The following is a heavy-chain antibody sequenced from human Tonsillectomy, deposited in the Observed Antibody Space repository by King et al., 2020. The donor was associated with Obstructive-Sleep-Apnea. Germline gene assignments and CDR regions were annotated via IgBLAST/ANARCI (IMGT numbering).Heavy chain of an antibody. Sequence: VQLVESGGGVVQPGRSLRLSCAASGFTFSSYGMHWVRQAPGKGPEWVAVISYDGSNKYYADSVKGRFTVSRDNSKNTLYLQMNSLRPEDTAGYYCAKEMIAAAATGGMDVWGQGTTVTVSS. CDR3: AKEMIAAAATGGMDV. J-gene: IGHJ6*02. CDR2: ISYDGSNK. CDR1: GFTFSSYG. V-gene: IGHV3-30*18. D-gene: IGHD6-13*01.